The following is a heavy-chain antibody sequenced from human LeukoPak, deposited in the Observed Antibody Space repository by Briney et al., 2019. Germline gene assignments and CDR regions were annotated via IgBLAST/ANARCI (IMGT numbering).Heavy chain of an antibody. Sequence: GRSLRLACAASGFTFSSYGMVWVRQAPGKGLEWVSAISYDGRSELYAESVKGRFTISRDNSKRTLYLQMNSLRAEDTAVYYCAKDLAGHFDYWGQGTLVTVSS. CDR3: AKDLAGHFDY. J-gene: IGHJ4*02. CDR2: ISYDGRSE. V-gene: IGHV3-30*18. CDR1: GFTFSSYG. D-gene: IGHD6-19*01.